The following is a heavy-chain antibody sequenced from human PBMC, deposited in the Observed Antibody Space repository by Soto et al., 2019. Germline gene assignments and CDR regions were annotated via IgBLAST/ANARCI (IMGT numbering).Heavy chain of an antibody. J-gene: IGHJ6*03. CDR2: ISSSSSVI. Sequence: EVQLVESGGGLVQPGGSLRLSCATSGFILSDCAMNWVRQAPGKGLEWVSYISSSSSVIDYAASVKGRFTVSRDNARNSLYLQMNSLRAEDTAVYYCARDLSWGSNWYYYMDVWGKGTTVTVSS. CDR1: GFILSDCA. D-gene: IGHD7-27*01. V-gene: IGHV3-48*01. CDR3: ARDLSWGSNWYYYMDV.